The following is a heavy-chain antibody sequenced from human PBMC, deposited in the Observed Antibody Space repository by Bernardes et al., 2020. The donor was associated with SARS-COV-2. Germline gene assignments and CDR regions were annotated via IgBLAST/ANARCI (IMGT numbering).Heavy chain of an antibody. D-gene: IGHD3-10*01. J-gene: IGHJ4*02. CDR3: ARRQYRSADS. Sequence: GGSLRLSCTASGFTFSAYGMSWVRQAPGKGLEWVSAIISSGGTTYYADSMKGRFTISRDNSKNTLYLQMNSLRADDTAVYYCARRQYRSADSWGQGILVTVSP. V-gene: IGHV3-23*01. CDR2: IISSGGTT. CDR1: GFTFSAYG.